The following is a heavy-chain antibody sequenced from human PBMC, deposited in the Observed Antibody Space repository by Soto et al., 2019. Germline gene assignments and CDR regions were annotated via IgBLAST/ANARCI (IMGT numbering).Heavy chain of an antibody. D-gene: IGHD1-26*01. V-gene: IGHV1-69*01. CDR2: IIPIFGTA. Sequence: QVQLVQSGAEVKKPGSSVKVSCKASGGTFSSYAISWVRQAPGQGIEWMGGIIPIFGTANYAQTYQGRVTITEDESPRTAYMELSSRRSEDKAVYYCAGGGATISYSYYGMDVWGQGNTVTVSS. CDR3: AGGGATISYSYYGMDV. J-gene: IGHJ6*02. CDR1: GGTFSSYA.